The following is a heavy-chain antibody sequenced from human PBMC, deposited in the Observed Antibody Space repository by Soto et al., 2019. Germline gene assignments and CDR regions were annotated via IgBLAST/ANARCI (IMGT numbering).Heavy chain of an antibody. D-gene: IGHD3-22*01. V-gene: IGHV3-11*06. CDR2: IGTSNTYT. CDR3: AKDLGGYYYDSSGYYIGAFDI. Sequence: SGGSLRLSCAASGFTFSDSYMSWVRQAPGKGLEWVSNIGTSNTYTNYADSVKGRFTISRDNSKNTLYLQMNSLRAEDTAVYYCAKDLGGYYYDSSGYYIGAFDIWSQGTMVTGSS. J-gene: IGHJ3*02. CDR1: GFTFSDSY.